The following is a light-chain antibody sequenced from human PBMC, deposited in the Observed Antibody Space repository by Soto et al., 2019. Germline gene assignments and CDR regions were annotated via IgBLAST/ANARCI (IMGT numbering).Light chain of an antibody. Sequence: DIQMTQSPSTVSASVGDTVTITCRASQSISTWLAWYQQKPGKAPKVLIYKASTLESGVSPRFRGSGSVTEFTLTISDLQPEDFATYYCQQCDNYPLTFGGGTKVEIK. V-gene: IGKV1-5*03. CDR1: QSISTW. CDR2: KAS. CDR3: QQCDNYPLT. J-gene: IGKJ4*01.